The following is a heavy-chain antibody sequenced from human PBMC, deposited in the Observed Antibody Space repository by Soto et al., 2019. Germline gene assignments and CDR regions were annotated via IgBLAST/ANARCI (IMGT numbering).Heavy chain of an antibody. V-gene: IGHV3-23*01. CDR3: AKDDQPLRGPGVPVY. CDR1: GFTFSSYA. CDR2: ISGTGGST. J-gene: IGHJ4*02. D-gene: IGHD4-17*01. Sequence: EVQLLESGGGLVQPGGTLRLSCAASGFTFSSYAMSWVRQAPAKGLEWVSAISGTGGSTYYADSVKGRFTISRDNSKNTLYLQMNSLRAEDTAVYYCAKDDQPLRGPGVPVYWGQGTLVTVSS.